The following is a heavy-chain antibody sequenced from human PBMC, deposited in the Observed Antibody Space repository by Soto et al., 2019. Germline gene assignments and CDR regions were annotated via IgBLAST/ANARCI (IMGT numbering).Heavy chain of an antibody. CDR2: VFHSGRT. V-gene: IGHV4-61*03. CDR1: GGSVSSGSYY. CDR3: ARWRPATSAYWYFDL. J-gene: IGHJ2*01. Sequence: QVELQESGPGVVKPSETLSLTCTVSGGSVSSGSYYWSWIRPPPGKGLEWIGPVFHSGRTNYNPSLKSRLTMSVDTSKKYVSLTLRSVTAADTAVYFCARWRPATSAYWYFDLWGRGTLVTVSS.